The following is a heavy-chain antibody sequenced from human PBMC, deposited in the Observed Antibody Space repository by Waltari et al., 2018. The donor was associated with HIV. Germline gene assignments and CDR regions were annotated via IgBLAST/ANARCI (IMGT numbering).Heavy chain of an antibody. CDR1: GYTFTGYY. CDR3: ARRGTKPIYYYYGMDV. D-gene: IGHD2-8*01. Sequence: QVQLVQSGAEVKKPGASVKVSCKASGYTFTGYYMHWVRQAPGQGLEWMGWINPNRGGTNYAQKFQGRVTMTRDTSISTAYMELSRLRSDDTAVYYCARRGTKPIYYYYGMDVWGQGTTVTVSS. J-gene: IGHJ6*02. CDR2: INPNRGGT. V-gene: IGHV1-2*02.